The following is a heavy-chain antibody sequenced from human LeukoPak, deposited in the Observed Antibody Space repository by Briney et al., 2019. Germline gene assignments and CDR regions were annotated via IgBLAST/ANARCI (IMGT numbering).Heavy chain of an antibody. Sequence: GGSLRLSCAASGFTFSSYSMNWVRQAPGKGLGWVSSISSSSSYIYYADSVKGRLTISRDNAKNSLYLQMNSLRAEDTAVYYCARDSYGDYSPWGQGTLVTVSS. D-gene: IGHD4-17*01. CDR3: ARDSYGDYSP. V-gene: IGHV3-21*01. J-gene: IGHJ4*02. CDR2: ISSSSSYI. CDR1: GFTFSSYS.